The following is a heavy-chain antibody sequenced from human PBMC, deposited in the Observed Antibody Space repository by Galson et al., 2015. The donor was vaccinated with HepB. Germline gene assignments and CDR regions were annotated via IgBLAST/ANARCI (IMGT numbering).Heavy chain of an antibody. V-gene: IGHV4-38-2*02. CDR3: ARGIVVVPAAQQWRDRVGYFDY. Sequence: SETLSLTCTVSGYSISSGYYWGWIRQPPGKGLEWIGSIYHSGSTYYNPSLKSRVTISVDTSKNQFSLRLSSVTAADTAVYYCARGIVVVPAAQQWRDRVGYFDYWGQGTLVTVSS. J-gene: IGHJ4*02. CDR2: IYHSGST. D-gene: IGHD2-2*01. CDR1: GYSISSGYY.